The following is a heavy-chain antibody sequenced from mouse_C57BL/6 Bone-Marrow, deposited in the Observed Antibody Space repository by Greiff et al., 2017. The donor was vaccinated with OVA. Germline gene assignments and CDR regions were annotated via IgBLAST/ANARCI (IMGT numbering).Heavy chain of an antibody. CDR3: ALQLGTYYAMDY. J-gene: IGHJ4*01. Sequence: VQLQQPGAELVKPGASVKMSCKASGYTFTSYWITWVKQRPGQGLEWIGRIDPEDGETKYAPKFQGKATITADTSSNTAYLQLSSLTSEDTAVYYCALQLGTYYAMDYWGQGTSVTVSS. CDR2: IDPEDGET. V-gene: IGHV14-2*01. CDR1: GYTFTSYW. D-gene: IGHD4-1*02.